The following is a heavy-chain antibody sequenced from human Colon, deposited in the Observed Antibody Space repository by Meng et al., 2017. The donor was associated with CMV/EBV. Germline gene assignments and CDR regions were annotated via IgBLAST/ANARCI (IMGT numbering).Heavy chain of an antibody. D-gene: IGHD4-23*01. J-gene: IGHJ6*02. V-gene: IGHV1-2*02. Sequence: ASVKVSCKASGYTFTGYYMHWVRQAPGQGLEGMGWINPNSGGTNYAQKFQGRVTMTRDTSISTAYMELSRLRSDDTAVYYCARDLVVTSYYYYGMDVWGQGTTVTVSS. CDR1: GYTFTGYY. CDR3: ARDLVVTSYYYYGMDV. CDR2: INPNSGGT.